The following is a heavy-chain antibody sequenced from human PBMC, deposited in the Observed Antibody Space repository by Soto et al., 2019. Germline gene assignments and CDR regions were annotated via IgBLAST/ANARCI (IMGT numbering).Heavy chain of an antibody. CDR1: GFTFSGSA. V-gene: IGHV3-73*01. Sequence: EAQLVESGGGLVQPGGSLKLSCAVSGFTFSGSAMHCVRQASGKGPEWVGPNRSKPNSYATAYAASVQGRFTISRDDSKNTAYLQINSLKTEDTAVYYCAATMKIFGGRIVRSGIDVWGQGTTVTVSS. CDR3: AATMKIFGGRIVRSGIDV. D-gene: IGHD3-16*02. J-gene: IGHJ6*02. CDR2: NRSKPNSYAT.